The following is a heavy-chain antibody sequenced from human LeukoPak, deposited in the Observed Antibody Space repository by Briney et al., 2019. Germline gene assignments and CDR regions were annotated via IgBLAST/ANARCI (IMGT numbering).Heavy chain of an antibody. J-gene: IGHJ3*02. CDR2: IYHSGST. CDR1: GCSISSGYY. V-gene: IGHV4-38-2*02. CDR3: ARDWGATHPFDI. D-gene: IGHD3-16*01. Sequence: SETLSLTCSVSGCSISSGYYWGWIRQPPGKGLEWIGSIYHSGSTYYNPSLKSRVTISVDTSKNQFSLKLSSVTAADTAVYYCARDWGATHPFDIWGQGTMVTVSS.